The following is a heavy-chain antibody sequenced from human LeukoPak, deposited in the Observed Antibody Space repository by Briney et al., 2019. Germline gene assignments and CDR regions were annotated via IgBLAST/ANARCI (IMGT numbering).Heavy chain of an antibody. CDR2: IRYDGSNR. V-gene: IGHV3-30*02. CDR3: AKDIHAGGYSGYAIDY. J-gene: IGHJ4*02. Sequence: GGSLRLSCAASGFTFSFYGMHWVRQAPGKGLEWVAFIRYDGSNRYYADSVKGRFTISRDSSKNTLYLQMNSLRAEDTAVYYCAKDIHAGGYSGYAIDYWGQGTLVTVSS. CDR1: GFTFSFYG. D-gene: IGHD5-12*01.